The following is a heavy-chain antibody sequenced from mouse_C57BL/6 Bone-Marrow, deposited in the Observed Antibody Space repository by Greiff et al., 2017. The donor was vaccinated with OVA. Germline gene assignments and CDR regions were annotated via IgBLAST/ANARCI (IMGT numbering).Heavy chain of an antibody. J-gene: IGHJ3*01. V-gene: IGHV14-4*01. Sequence: EVQLQESGAELVRPGASVKLSCTASGFNIKDDYMHWVKQRPEQGLEWIGWIDPENGDTEYAPKFQGKATITADTSSNTAYLQLSSLTSEDTAVYYCTAHYYDSSYWFAYWGQGTLVTVSA. CDR1: GFNIKDDY. CDR2: IDPENGDT. D-gene: IGHD1-1*01. CDR3: TAHYYDSSYWFAY.